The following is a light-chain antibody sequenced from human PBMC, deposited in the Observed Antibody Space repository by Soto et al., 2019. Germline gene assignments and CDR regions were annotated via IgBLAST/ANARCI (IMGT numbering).Light chain of an antibody. J-gene: IGKJ4*01. CDR2: DTS. CDR3: QQYNNWPLLT. CDR1: QSISIN. V-gene: IGKV3-15*01. Sequence: EVVLTQSPGTLSLSPGERATLNCRASQSISINLAWYQQKPGQAPRLLIYDTSTRATGIPARFSGSGSGTEFTLTISSLESEDFAVYYCQQYNNWPLLTFGGGTKVDIK.